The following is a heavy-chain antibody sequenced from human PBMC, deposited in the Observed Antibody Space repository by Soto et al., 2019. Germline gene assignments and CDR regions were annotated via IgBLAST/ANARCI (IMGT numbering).Heavy chain of an antibody. V-gene: IGHV4-34*01. J-gene: IGHJ4*02. CDR3: ARHMMDDYIWGSYCRPDYLDY. D-gene: IGHD3-16*01. CDR2: INHSGST. CDR1: GGSFSGYY. Sequence: SETLSLTCAVYGGSFSGYYWSWIRQPPGKGLEWIGEINHSGSTNYNPSLKSRVTISVDTSKNQFSLKLSSVTAADTAVYYCARHMMDDYIWGSYCRPDYLDYWGQGTLDTVSS.